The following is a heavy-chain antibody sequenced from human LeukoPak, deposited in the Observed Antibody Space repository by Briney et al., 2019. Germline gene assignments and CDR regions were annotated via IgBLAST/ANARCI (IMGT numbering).Heavy chain of an antibody. CDR2: MSYDGSNK. D-gene: IGHD2-2*01. V-gene: IGHV3-30*18. Sequence: PGRSLRLSCAAFTRNDIHWVRQAPGKGLEWVVVMSYDGSNKYYADSVKGRFTISRDKSKNTLYLQMNSLRAEDTAVYYCAKDATSLGVFDVWGQGTMVTVSS. CDR3: AKDATSLGVFDV. CDR1: TRND. J-gene: IGHJ3*01.